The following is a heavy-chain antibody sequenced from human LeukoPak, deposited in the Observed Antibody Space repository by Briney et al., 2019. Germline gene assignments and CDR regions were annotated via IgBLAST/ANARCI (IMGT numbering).Heavy chain of an antibody. CDR3: ARVWGGNIVQ. Sequence: SQTLSLTCAISGYSVSSNSAAWNWIRQSPSRGLEWLGKTYYRAKWYPYYALYVKGRITINSDTSKNQFSLQPNSVTPDGTVLYYCARVWGGNIVQWGQGALVTVS. J-gene: IGHJ4*02. V-gene: IGHV6-1*01. D-gene: IGHD7-27*01. CDR1: GYSVSSNSAA. CDR2: TYYRAKWYP.